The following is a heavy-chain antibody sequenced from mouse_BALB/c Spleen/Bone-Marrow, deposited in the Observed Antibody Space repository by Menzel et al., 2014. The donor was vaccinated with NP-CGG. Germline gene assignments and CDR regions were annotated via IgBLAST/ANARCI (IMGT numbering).Heavy chain of an antibody. CDR1: GYAFSSYW. CDR2: IYPGDGDT. V-gene: IGHV1-80*01. J-gene: IGHJ4*01. Sequence: QVQLQQSGAELVRPGSSVKISCKASGYAFSSYWMSWVKQRPGQGLEWIGQIYPGDGDTNYNGKLKGKATLTADKSSSTAYMRLSSLTSEDSAVYFCARWLPAMDYWGQGTSVTVSS. CDR3: ARWLPAMDY. D-gene: IGHD2-2*01.